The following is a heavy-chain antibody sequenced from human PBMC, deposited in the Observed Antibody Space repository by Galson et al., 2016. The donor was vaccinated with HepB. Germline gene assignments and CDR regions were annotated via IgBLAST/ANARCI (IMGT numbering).Heavy chain of an antibody. CDR1: GFTLSTYG. V-gene: IGHV3-33*01. J-gene: IGHJ4*02. CDR2: IWYDGSKK. CDR3: TLGYCSGGSCYFRN. D-gene: IGHD2-15*01. Sequence: SLRLSCAASGFTLSTYGMHWVRQAPGKGLEWVAFIWYDGSKKYYIESVKGRFIISRDNSKNTVYLQMNSLKTEDTAVYYSTLGYCSGGSCYFRNWGQGTLVTVSS.